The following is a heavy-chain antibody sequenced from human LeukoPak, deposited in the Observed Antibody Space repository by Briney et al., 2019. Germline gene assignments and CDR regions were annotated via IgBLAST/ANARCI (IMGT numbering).Heavy chain of an antibody. J-gene: IGHJ4*02. V-gene: IGHV3-30*02. CDR3: AKDPGAYCGGDCSYYFDY. CDR2: IRYDGSNK. Sequence: GGSLRLSCAASGFTFSSYGMHWVRQAPGKGLEWVAFIRYDGSNKYYADSVKGRFTISRDNSKNTLYLQMNSLRAEDTAVYYCAKDPGAYCGGDCSYYFDYWGQGTLVTVSS. CDR1: GFTFSSYG. D-gene: IGHD2-21*01.